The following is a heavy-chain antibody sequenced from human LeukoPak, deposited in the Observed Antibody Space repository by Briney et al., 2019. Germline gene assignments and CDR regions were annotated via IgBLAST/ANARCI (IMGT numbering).Heavy chain of an antibody. CDR3: TRGNYGHAFDI. D-gene: IGHD4-17*01. CDR1: GFTFSSYW. V-gene: IGHV3-74*01. CDR2: SNSDGSST. Sequence: GGSLRLSCAASGFTFSSYWMHWVRQAPGKGLVWVSRSNSDGSSTSYADSVKGRFTISRDNAKNTLYVQMNSLRAEDTAVYYCTRGNYGHAFDIWGQGTMVTVSS. J-gene: IGHJ3*02.